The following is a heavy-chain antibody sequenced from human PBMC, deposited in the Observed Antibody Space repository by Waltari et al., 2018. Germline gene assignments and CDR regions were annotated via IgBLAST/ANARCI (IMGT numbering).Heavy chain of an antibody. Sequence: QVQLVQSGAEVKKPGASVKVSCKASGYTFTSYYMHWVRQAPGQGLEWMGIINPSGGSTSYAQKFQGRVTMTRDTSTSTVYMELSSLRSEDTGVYYCARTGGRDTAMAAYYFDYWGQGTLVTVSS. CDR1: GYTFTSYY. D-gene: IGHD5-18*01. CDR3: ARTGGRDTAMAAYYFDY. CDR2: INPSGGST. V-gene: IGHV1-46*01. J-gene: IGHJ4*02.